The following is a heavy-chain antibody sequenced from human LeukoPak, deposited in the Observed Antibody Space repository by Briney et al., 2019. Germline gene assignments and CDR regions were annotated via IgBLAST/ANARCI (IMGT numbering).Heavy chain of an antibody. J-gene: IGHJ4*02. V-gene: IGHV3-7*01. CDR3: ARVYSSSSGRALDY. D-gene: IGHD6-6*01. CDR1: GFTFSTYW. CDR2: IKQDGSEK. Sequence: GGSLRLSCAASGFTFSTYWMNWVRQAPGKGLEWVANIKQDGSEKYYVDSVKGRFTISRDNAKNSLYLQMNSLRAEDTAVYYCARVYSSSSGRALDYWGQGILVTASS.